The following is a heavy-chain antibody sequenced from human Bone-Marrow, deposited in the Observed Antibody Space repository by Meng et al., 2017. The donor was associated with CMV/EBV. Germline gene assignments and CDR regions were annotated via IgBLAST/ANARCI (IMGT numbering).Heavy chain of an antibody. J-gene: IGHJ4*02. CDR2: ISGSGGST. D-gene: IGHD3-16*02. CDR1: GFTFSSYA. V-gene: IGHV3-23*01. Sequence: GGSLRLSCAASGFTFSSYAMSWVRQAPGKGLEWVSAISGSGGSTYYADSVKGRFTISRDNSKNTLYLQMNSLRAEDTAVYYCAKVDYDYVWGSYRSAKSGYDYWGQGTLVTASS. CDR3: AKVDYDYVWGSYRSAKSGYDY.